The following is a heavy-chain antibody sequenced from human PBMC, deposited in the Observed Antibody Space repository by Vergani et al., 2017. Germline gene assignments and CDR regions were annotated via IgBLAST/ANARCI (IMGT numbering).Heavy chain of an antibody. J-gene: IGHJ4*02. CDR3: AKQQLPTRAYYFDY. CDR1: GFTFSSYA. D-gene: IGHD6-13*01. CDR2: ISSNGGST. V-gene: IGHV3-64*01. Sequence: EVQLVESGGGLVQPGGSLRLSCAASGFTFSSYAMPWVRQAPGKGLEYVSAISSNGGSTYYANSVKGRFTISRDNSKNTLYLQMNSLRAEDTAVYYCAKQQLPTRAYYFDYWGQGTLVTVSS.